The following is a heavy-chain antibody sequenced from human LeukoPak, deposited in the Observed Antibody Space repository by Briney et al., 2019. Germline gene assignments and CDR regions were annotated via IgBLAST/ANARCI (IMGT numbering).Heavy chain of an antibody. D-gene: IGHD2/OR15-2a*01. CDR2: IYYSGGT. V-gene: IGHV4-39*01. Sequence: KPSETLSLTCTVSGGSISSSSYYGGWIRQSPGKGLEWIGTIYYSGGTYYNPSLKSRVTISVDTSKNELSLKLSSVTAADTAVYYCATNSYSTTKQEHDYWGRGTLVTVSS. J-gene: IGHJ4*02. CDR1: GGSISSSSYY. CDR3: ATNSYSTTKQEHDY.